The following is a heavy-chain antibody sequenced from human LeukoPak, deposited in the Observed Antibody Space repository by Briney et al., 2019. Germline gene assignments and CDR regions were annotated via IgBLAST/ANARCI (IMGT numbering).Heavy chain of an antibody. Sequence: ASVKVSCKASGYTFTSYDINWVRQATGQGLEWMGWMNPNSGNTGYAQKFQGRLTMTRNTSISTAYMELSSLRSEDTAVYYCARLELERDSYYYYYGMDVWGQGTTVTVSS. CDR3: ARLELERDSYYYYYGMDV. CDR2: MNPNSGNT. CDR1: GYTFTSYD. V-gene: IGHV1-8*01. D-gene: IGHD1-1*01. J-gene: IGHJ6*02.